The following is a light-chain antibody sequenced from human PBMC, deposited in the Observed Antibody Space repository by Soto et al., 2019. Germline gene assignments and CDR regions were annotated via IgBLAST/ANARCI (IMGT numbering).Light chain of an antibody. V-gene: IGKV3-15*01. Sequence: EIVMTQSPATLSVSPGERATLSCRASESINGNLAWYQRKPGQAPRLLMFRTSTRATGFPARFSGSGSGTEFNLTISSLQSEDFAVYYCQQYNNWPRATFGGGTKVDIK. CDR3: QQYNNWPRAT. CDR1: ESINGN. CDR2: RTS. J-gene: IGKJ4*01.